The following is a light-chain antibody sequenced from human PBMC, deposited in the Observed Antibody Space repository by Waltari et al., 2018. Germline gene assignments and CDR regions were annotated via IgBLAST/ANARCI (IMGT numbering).Light chain of an antibody. CDR3: QQLSS. J-gene: IGKJ3*01. CDR1: QGISSY. Sequence: DMQLTKYQPCLSASVGGRVTITCRASQGISSYLAWYQQKPGKAPKLLIYAASTLQSGVPSRFGGSGSGTEFTLTISSLQPEDFATYCCQQLSSFGPGTKVDIK. V-gene: IGKV1-9*01. CDR2: AAS.